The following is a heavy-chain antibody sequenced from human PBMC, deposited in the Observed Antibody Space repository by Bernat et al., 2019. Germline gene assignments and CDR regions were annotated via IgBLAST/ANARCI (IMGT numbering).Heavy chain of an antibody. CDR2: IYRGGST. CDR3: AQTYSGSYYLSDAFDI. Sequence: EVQLVESGGGLVQPGGSLRLSCAASGFTVSSNYMSWVRQAPGKGLVWVSVIYRGGSTYYADSVKGRFTISRDNSKNTLYLQMNSLRAEDTAVYYCAQTYSGSYYLSDAFDIWGQGTMVTVSS. D-gene: IGHD1-26*01. CDR1: GFTVSSNY. J-gene: IGHJ3*02. V-gene: IGHV3-66*01.